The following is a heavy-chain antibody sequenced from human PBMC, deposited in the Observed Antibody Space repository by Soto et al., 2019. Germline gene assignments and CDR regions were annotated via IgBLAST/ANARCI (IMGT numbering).Heavy chain of an antibody. V-gene: IGHV3-48*02. CDR1: GFTFSSYS. Sequence: EVQLVESGGGLVQPGGSLRLSCAASGFTFSSYSMNWVRQAPGKGLEWVSYISSSSSTIYYADSVKGRFTISRDNAKNSLYLQMNSLRDEDTAVYYCASIFITGLHYYYYYGMDVWGQGTTVTVSS. CDR2: ISSSSSTI. D-gene: IGHD1-20*01. CDR3: ASIFITGLHYYYYYGMDV. J-gene: IGHJ6*02.